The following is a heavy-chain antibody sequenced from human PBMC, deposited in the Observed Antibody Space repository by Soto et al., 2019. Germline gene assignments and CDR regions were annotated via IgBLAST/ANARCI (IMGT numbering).Heavy chain of an antibody. V-gene: IGHV3-21*06. CDR3: ARESEDLTSNFDY. J-gene: IGHJ4*02. Sequence: GGSLGLSCAASGFTFTRYSMNWVRQAPGKGLEWVSSISSTTNYIYYGDSMKGRFTIPRDNAKNSLYLEMNSLRAEDTAVYYCARESEDLTSNFDYWGQGTLVTVSS. CDR1: GFTFTRYS. CDR2: ISSTTNYI.